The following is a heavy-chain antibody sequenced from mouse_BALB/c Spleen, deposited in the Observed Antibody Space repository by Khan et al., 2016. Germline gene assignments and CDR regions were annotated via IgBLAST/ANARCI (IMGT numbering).Heavy chain of an antibody. CDR1: GYTFTIYT. D-gene: IGHD1-3*01. J-gene: IGHJ2*01. CDR3: VRSRTMGDNYFFDY. V-gene: IGHV1-4*01. CDR2: INPSSGYT. Sequence: QVQLKESGAELARPGASVKMSCKASGYTFTIYTMHWVKQRPGQGLEWIGYINPSSGYTTYNQKFKDKATLTADKSSSTAYIQLSSLTSEDSAVYYCVRSRTMGDNYFFDYWGQGTTLTVSS.